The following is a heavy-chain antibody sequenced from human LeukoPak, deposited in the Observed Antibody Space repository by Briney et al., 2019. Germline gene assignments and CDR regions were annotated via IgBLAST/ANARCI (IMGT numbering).Heavy chain of an antibody. CDR3: ARLPSISSGYFWYFDY. CDR2: IITDTGKS. V-gene: IGHV7-4-1*02. CDR1: GYTFTSKS. Sequence: ASVKVSCKASGYTFTSKSINWVRQAPGQGLEWMRWIITDTGKSTYAQGFTGRFVFSLDTSVSTAYLQISSLKAEDTAMYYCARLPSISSGYFWYFDYWGQGTLVTVSS. J-gene: IGHJ4*02. D-gene: IGHD3-22*01.